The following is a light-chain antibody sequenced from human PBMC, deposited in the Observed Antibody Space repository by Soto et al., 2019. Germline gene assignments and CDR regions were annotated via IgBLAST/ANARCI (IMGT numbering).Light chain of an antibody. Sequence: QAVVTQPPSVSGAPGQRVTISCTGSSSNIGAGYDVHWYQQLPGTAPKLLIYGNSNRPSGVPDRFSGSKSGTSASLAITGLQAEDEADYYCQSYDSSLSALVVFGGGTKPTVL. J-gene: IGLJ2*01. CDR3: QSYDSSLSALVV. CDR1: SSNIGAGYD. V-gene: IGLV1-40*01. CDR2: GNS.